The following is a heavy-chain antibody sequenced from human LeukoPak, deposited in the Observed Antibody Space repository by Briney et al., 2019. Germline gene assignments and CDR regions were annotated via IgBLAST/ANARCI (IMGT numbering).Heavy chain of an antibody. CDR2: IYTSGSSGST. CDR3: ASRSGYYYYYMDV. J-gene: IGHJ6*03. CDR1: GGSISTYY. V-gene: IGHV4-4*07. Sequence: SENLSLTCSVSGGSISTYYWNWIRQPAGKGLEWIGRIYTSGSSGSTKYNPSLKSRVTMSVDTSKNQFSLKVNSVTAADTAVYYCASRSGYYYYYMDVWGKGTTVTIS.